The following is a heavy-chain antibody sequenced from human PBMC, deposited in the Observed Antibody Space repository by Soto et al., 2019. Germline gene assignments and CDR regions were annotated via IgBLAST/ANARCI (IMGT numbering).Heavy chain of an antibody. V-gene: IGHV3-11*01. Sequence: GGSLRLSCAASGFTFSDYYMTWIRQAPGKGLEWVSYISSSGNSIYYADSVRGRSTVSRDNAKNSLFLQMNSLRAEDTAVYYCARRAAAGRSFDYWGLGTLVTVSS. D-gene: IGHD6-13*01. CDR1: GFTFSDYY. CDR3: ARRAAAGRSFDY. J-gene: IGHJ4*02. CDR2: ISSSGNSI.